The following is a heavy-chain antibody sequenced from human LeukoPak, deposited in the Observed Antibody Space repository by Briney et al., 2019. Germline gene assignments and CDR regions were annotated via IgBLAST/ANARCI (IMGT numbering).Heavy chain of an antibody. CDR3: AKDKGYDFWSGSLSTIPLYYFDY. Sequence: PGGSLRPSCAASGFTFSSYGMHWVRQAPGKGLEWVAVIWYDGSNKYYADSVKGRFTISRDNSKNTLYLQMNSLRAEDTAVYYCAKDKGYDFWSGSLSTIPLYYFDYWGQGTLVTVSS. V-gene: IGHV3-33*06. CDR2: IWYDGSNK. J-gene: IGHJ4*02. D-gene: IGHD3-3*01. CDR1: GFTFSSYG.